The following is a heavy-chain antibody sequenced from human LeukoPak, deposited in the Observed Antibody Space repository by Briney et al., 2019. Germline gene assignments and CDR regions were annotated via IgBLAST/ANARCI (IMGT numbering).Heavy chain of an antibody. D-gene: IGHD2-15*01. CDR2: IGSTGAYV. CDR3: ARDRWELLRSVDY. CDR1: GFTFSSYS. Sequence: GGSLRLSCAASGFTFSSYSMNWVRQAPGKGLEWLSSIGSTGAYVFYADSVKGRFTISRDNAKNSLYLQMNSLRAEDTAIYYCARDRWELLRSVDYWGQGTLVTVSS. J-gene: IGHJ4*02. V-gene: IGHV3-21*01.